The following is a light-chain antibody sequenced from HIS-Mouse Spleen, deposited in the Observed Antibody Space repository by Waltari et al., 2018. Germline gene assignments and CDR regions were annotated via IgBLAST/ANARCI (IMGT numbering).Light chain of an antibody. CDR3: SSYTSSSTYV. J-gene: IGLJ1*01. CDR2: DVS. CDR1: SSDVGGYHH. Sequence: QSALTPPASVSGSPGQSITISCTGTSSDVGGYHHCPWHQQHPGKAPKLMIYDVSNRPSGVSNRFSGSKSGNTASLTISGLQAGDEADYYCSSYTSSSTYVFGTGTKVTVL. V-gene: IGLV2-14*03.